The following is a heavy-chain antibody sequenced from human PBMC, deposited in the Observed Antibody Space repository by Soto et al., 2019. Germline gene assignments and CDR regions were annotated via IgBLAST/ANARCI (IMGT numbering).Heavy chain of an antibody. D-gene: IGHD2-2*01. CDR2: ISAYNGNT. CDR3: ARLDVLVPAAPHDDYLYYRIDV. CDR1: GYTITSYG. V-gene: IGHV1-18*01. J-gene: IGHJ6*02. Sequence: AXVKLSCKASGYTITSYGISWVRQAPGQGLEWMGWISAYNGNTNYAQKLQGRVTMTTDTSTSTAYMELRSLRSEDTAVYYCARLDVLVPAAPHDDYLYYRIDVPGQRTTVTGS.